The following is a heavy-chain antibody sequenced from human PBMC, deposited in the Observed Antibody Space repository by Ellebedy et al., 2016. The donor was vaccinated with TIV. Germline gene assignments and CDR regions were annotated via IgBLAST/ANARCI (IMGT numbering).Heavy chain of an antibody. CDR3: AKGNSSLGDV. CDR2: ISGSGGST. Sequence: GESLKISCAASGFTFSSYAMSWVRQAPGKGLEWVSAISGSGGSTYYADSVKGRFTISRDNSKNTLYLQMNSLRAEDTAVYYCAKGNSSLGDVWGQGTTVTVSS. V-gene: IGHV3-23*01. J-gene: IGHJ6*02. D-gene: IGHD1-1*01. CDR1: GFTFSSYA.